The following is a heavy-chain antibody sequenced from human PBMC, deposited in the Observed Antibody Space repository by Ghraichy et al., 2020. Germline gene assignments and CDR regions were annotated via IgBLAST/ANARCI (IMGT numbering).Heavy chain of an antibody. D-gene: IGHD3-10*01. CDR1: GGSVASTTSY. CDR2: LYYTGTT. CDR3: ARETFTPRHYGPHGMDV. Sequence: SETLSLTCIVSGGSVASTTSYWNWVRQPPGKGLEWIGYLYYTGTTTYNPSLKGRVTISPDTSNNQFSLHLTSVTAADAAVYYCARETFTPRHYGPHGMDVWGQGTTVTVSS. J-gene: IGHJ6*02. V-gene: IGHV4-61*01.